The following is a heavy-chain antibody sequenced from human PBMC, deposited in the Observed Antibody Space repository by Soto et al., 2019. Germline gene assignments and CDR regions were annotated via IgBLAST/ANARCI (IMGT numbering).Heavy chain of an antibody. V-gene: IGHV1-69*12. J-gene: IGHJ6*02. D-gene: IGHD6-13*01. CDR2: IIPIFGTA. Sequence: QVQLVQSGAEVKKPGSSVKVSCKASGGTFSSYAISWVRQAPGQGLEWMGGIIPIFGTANYAQKFQGRVTITEDESTSTAYMELSSLRSEDTAVYYCARDSDPSMAAAGTNCYYYGMDVWGQGTTVTVSS. CDR1: GGTFSSYA. CDR3: ARDSDPSMAAAGTNCYYYGMDV.